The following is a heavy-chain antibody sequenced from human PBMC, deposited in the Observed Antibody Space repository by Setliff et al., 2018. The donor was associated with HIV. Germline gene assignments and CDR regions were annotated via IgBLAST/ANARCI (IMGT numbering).Heavy chain of an antibody. CDR2: MNPNSGNT. D-gene: IGHD6-13*01. CDR3: ASSWSRVPYYGMDV. V-gene: IGHV1-8*01. J-gene: IGHJ6*02. Sequence: APVKVSCKASGSTFPSYDINWVRQATGRGPEWMGWMNPNSGNTGYAQKFQGRVTMTRNTSISTAYMELSSLRSEDTAVYYCASSWSRVPYYGMDVWGQGTTVTVSS. CDR1: GSTFPSYD.